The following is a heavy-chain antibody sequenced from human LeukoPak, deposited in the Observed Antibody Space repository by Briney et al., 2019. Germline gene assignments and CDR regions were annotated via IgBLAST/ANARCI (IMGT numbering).Heavy chain of an antibody. CDR2: IYYSGST. V-gene: IGHV4-39*01. CDR3: ARLMVRGELVDC. CDR1: GGSISSSSYY. Sequence: PSETLSLTCTVSGGSISSSSYYWGWIRQPPGKGLEWIGSIYYSGSTYYNPSLKSRVTISVDTSKNQFSLKLSSVTAADTAVYYCARLMVRGELVDCWGQGTLVTVSS. J-gene: IGHJ4*02. D-gene: IGHD3-10*01.